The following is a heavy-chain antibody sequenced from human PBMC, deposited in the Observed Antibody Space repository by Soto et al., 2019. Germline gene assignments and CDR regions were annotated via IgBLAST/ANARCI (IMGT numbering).Heavy chain of an antibody. CDR1: GFTFSNYG. CDR3: ASDLVGASDPYGLDV. CDR2: IWHDGNNK. V-gene: IGHV3-33*01. Sequence: QVQLVESGGGVVQPGRSLRLSCAASGFTFSNYGMHWVRQAPGKGLEWVAIIWHDGNNKYYADAVRGRFIISRDNSKNRLHLQMNSLRAEDTAVYYSASDLVGASDPYGLDVGGRGTPVTVSS. D-gene: IGHD1-26*01. J-gene: IGHJ6*02.